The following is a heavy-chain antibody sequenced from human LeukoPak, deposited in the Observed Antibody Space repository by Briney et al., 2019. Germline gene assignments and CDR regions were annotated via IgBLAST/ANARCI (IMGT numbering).Heavy chain of an antibody. CDR1: GFTFSSYA. CDR3: VKGHDSSGYYLSYSDY. J-gene: IGHJ4*02. Sequence: GGPLRLSCSASGFTFSSYAMHWVRQAPGKGLEYVSTISSNGGTTYYADSVKGRFTISRDNSKNTLYLQMSSLRAEDTAVYYCVKGHDSSGYYLSYSDYWGQGALVTVSS. V-gene: IGHV3-64D*09. CDR2: ISSNGGTT. D-gene: IGHD3-22*01.